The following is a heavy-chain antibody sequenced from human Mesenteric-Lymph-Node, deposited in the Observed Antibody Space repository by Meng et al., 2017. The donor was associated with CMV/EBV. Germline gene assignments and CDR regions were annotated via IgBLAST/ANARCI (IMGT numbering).Heavy chain of an antibody. Sequence: SVKVSCKASGGTFSSYAISWVRQAPGQGLEWMGGIIPIFGTANYAQKFQGRVTITTDESTSTAYMELSSLRSEDTAVYYCARDGERYGDYAYSDYWGQGTLVTVSS. D-gene: IGHD4-17*01. V-gene: IGHV1-69*05. CDR3: ARDGERYGDYAYSDY. CDR1: GGTFSSYA. J-gene: IGHJ4*02. CDR2: IIPIFGTA.